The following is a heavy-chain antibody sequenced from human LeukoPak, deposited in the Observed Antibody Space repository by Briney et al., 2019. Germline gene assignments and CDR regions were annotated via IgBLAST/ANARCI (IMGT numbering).Heavy chain of an antibody. CDR3: AKRSGDSYFLDS. D-gene: IGHD2-15*01. CDR1: GFIFSRYA. CDR2: ISGSGGST. V-gene: IGHV3-23*01. Sequence: GGSLRLSCAASGFIFSRYAMTWVRQAPGKGLEWVSSISGSGGSTYYADSVKGRFTISRDTSKSTLYLQMSSLRAVDTAVYYCAKRSGDSYFLDSWGQGTLVTVSS. J-gene: IGHJ4*02.